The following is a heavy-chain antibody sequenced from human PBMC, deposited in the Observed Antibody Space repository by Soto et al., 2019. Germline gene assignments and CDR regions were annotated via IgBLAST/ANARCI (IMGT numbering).Heavy chain of an antibody. D-gene: IGHD2-2*01. CDR2: INSDGSST. Sequence: GGSLRLSCAASGFTFSSYWMHWVRQAPGKGLVWVSRINSDGSSTSYADSVKGRFTISRDNAKNTLYLQMNSLRAEDTAVYYCATGLYCSSTSCYELDYWGQGTLVTVS. CDR3: ATGLYCSSTSCYELDY. V-gene: IGHV3-74*01. J-gene: IGHJ4*02. CDR1: GFTFSSYW.